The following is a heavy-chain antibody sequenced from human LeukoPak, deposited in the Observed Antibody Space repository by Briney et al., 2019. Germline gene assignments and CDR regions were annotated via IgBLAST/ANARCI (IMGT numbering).Heavy chain of an antibody. J-gene: IGHJ3*02. CDR2: ISWNSGSI. CDR1: GFTFDDYA. CDR3: AKDLTEDAFDI. V-gene: IGHV3-9*01. D-gene: IGHD1-14*01. Sequence: PGRSLRLSCAASGFTFDDYAMHWVRQAPGKGLEWVSGISWNSGSIGYADSVKGRFTISRDNAKNSLYLQMNSLRAEDTALYYCAKDLTEDAFDIWGQGTMVTVSS.